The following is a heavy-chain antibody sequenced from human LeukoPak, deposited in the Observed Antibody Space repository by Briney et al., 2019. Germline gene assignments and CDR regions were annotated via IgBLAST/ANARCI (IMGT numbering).Heavy chain of an antibody. CDR3: ARVRMGATVSNYYYYYMDV. D-gene: IGHD1-26*01. CDR2: IISHGGNT. CDR1: GFSFSSYT. V-gene: IGHV3-64*01. J-gene: IGHJ6*03. Sequence: PGGSLRLSCAASGFSFSSYTMHWVRQAPGKGLEYVSAIISHGGNTHYTNSVKGRFTISRDNSQNTLYLQMGSLRPDDMAVYHCARVRMGATVSNYYYYYMDVWGKGTTVTLSS.